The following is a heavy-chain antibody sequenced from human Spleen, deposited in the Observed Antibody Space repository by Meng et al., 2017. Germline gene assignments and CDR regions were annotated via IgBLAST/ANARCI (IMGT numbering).Heavy chain of an antibody. J-gene: IGHJ4*02. Sequence: QVPRRGSGPGPVKPSGTLSLTCVVPVGSISSIDWWSWVRQPPGKGLEWIGEIYHGGDTNYNPSLKSRVTIAIDRSKNQFSLKLSSVTAADTAVYYCASWIYSCGWQWGQGTLVTVSS. V-gene: IGHV4/OR15-8*02. CDR3: ASWIYSCGWQ. CDR2: IYHGGDT. CDR1: VGSISSIDW. D-gene: IGHD6-19*01.